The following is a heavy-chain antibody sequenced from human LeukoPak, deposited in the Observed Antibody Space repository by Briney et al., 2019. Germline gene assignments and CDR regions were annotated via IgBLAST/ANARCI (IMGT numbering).Heavy chain of an antibody. CDR3: ARDIGATEGIGRYYFDY. V-gene: IGHV3-23*01. CDR1: GFTFSSYA. CDR2: ISGSGGST. Sequence: GGSLRLSCAASGFTFSSYAMSWVRQAPGKGLEWVSAISGSGGSTYYADSVKGRFTISRDNAKNSLYLQMNSLRAEDTAVYYCARDIGATEGIGRYYFDYWGQGTLVTVSS. J-gene: IGHJ4*02. D-gene: IGHD5-12*01.